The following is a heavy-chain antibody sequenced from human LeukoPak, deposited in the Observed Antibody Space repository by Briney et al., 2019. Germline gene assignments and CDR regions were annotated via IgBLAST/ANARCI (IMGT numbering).Heavy chain of an antibody. J-gene: IGHJ4*02. Sequence: GGSLRLSCAASGFTFSSYAMHWVRQAPGKGLEWVAVISYDGSNKYYADSVKGRFTISRDNSKNTLYLQMNSLRAEDTAVYYCARGNSGSYHPSYGDYWGQGTLVTVSS. CDR1: GFTFSSYA. D-gene: IGHD1-26*01. CDR3: ARGNSGSYHPSYGDY. V-gene: IGHV3-30-3*01. CDR2: ISYDGSNK.